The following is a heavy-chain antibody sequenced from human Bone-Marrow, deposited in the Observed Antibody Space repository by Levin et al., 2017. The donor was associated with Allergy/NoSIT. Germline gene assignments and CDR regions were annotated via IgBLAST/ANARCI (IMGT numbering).Heavy chain of an antibody. V-gene: IGHV3-23*01. CDR3: AKGSYCNTRNCYSRLGY. CDR1: GFTFSSDV. D-gene: IGHD2-15*01. CDR2: ISGSGGTT. J-gene: IGHJ4*02. Sequence: GESLKISCAASGFTFSSDVMSWVRQAPGKGLEWVSGISGSGGTTYYADSVKGRFTISRDNSKNTLYLQMNSLRAEDTAVYYCAKGSYCNTRNCYSRLGYWGQGTLVTVSS.